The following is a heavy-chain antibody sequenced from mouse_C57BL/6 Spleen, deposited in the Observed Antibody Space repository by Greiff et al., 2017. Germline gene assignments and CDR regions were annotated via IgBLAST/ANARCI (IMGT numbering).Heavy chain of an antibody. CDR2: IDPSDSYT. V-gene: IGHV1-69*01. CDR1: GYTFTSYW. J-gene: IGHJ4*01. CDR3: ARRDYYAIDY. Sequence: VQLQQPGAELVMPGASVKLSCKASGYTFTSYWMHWVKQRPGQGLEWIGEIDPSDSYTNYNQKFKGKSTLTVDKSSSTAYMQLSSLTSEDSAVYYCARRDYYAIDYWGQGTSVTVSS.